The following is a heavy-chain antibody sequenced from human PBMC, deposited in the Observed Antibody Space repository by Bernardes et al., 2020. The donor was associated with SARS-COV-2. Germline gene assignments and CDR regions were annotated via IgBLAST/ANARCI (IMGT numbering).Heavy chain of an antibody. CDR1: GFTFSKTA. J-gene: IGHJ6*02. CDR3: SKNAKYSSSSMEV. Sequence: GGSLILSCVASGFTFSKTAMTWVRQVPGKGLEWVSAISAIGGSTYYAESVKGRFTISRDNSKNTLYLEMTSLRAEDTAVYYCSKNAKYSSSSMEVWGQGTTVTVSS. CDR2: ISAIGGST. D-gene: IGHD6-6*01. V-gene: IGHV3-23*01.